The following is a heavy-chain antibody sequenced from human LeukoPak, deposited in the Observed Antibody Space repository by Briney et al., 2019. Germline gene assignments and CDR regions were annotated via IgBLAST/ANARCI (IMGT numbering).Heavy chain of an antibody. D-gene: IGHD2-2*01. V-gene: IGHV3-30-3*01. CDR2: ISYDGSNK. CDR3: ARDRKYCSSTSCYRYWRTYYCYGMDV. J-gene: IGHJ6*02. Sequence: GGSLRLSCAASGFTFSSFAMHWVRQAPGKGLEWVAVISYDGSNKYYADSVKGRFTISRDNSKNTLYLQMNSLRAEDTAVYYCARDRKYCSSTSCYRYWRTYYCYGMDVWGQGTTVTVSS. CDR1: GFTFSSFA.